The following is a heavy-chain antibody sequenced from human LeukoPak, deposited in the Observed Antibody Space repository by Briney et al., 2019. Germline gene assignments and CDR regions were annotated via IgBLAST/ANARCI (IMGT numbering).Heavy chain of an antibody. J-gene: IGHJ4*02. V-gene: IGHV3-21*04. CDR1: GFTFNRYT. CDR2: ITSNSRYI. D-gene: IGHD3-9*01. CDR3: AKDSNARLRYFDWLSDY. Sequence: GGSLRLSCVASGFTFNRYTINWVRQAPGKGLEWVSSITSNSRYIFYADSVKGRFTISRDNAQNSLYLQMNSLRAEDTAVYYCAKDSNARLRYFDWLSDYWGQGTLVTVSS.